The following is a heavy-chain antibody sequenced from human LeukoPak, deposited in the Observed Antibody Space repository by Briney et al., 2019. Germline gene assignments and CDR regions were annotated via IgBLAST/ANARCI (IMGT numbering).Heavy chain of an antibody. Sequence: GGSLRLSCAASGFTFSTYAVNWVRQAPGKGLEWVSSISDSGGRTYYADSVKGRFTISRDNSKNTLYLQMNSLRAEDTAMYYCAKDPVGRNLPYYFDYWGQRTLVTVSS. CDR1: GFTFSTYA. CDR2: ISDSGGRT. CDR3: AKDPVGRNLPYYFDY. D-gene: IGHD4-23*01. V-gene: IGHV3-23*01. J-gene: IGHJ4*02.